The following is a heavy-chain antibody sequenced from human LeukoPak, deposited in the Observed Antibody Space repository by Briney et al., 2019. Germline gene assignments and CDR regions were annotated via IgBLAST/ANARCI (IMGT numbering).Heavy chain of an antibody. Sequence: PGGSLRLSCAASGFTFSSYSMNWVRQAPGKGLEWVSYISSSSSTIYYADSVKGRFTISRDNAKNSLYLQMNSLRAEDTAVYYCARGLYYDSSGHDAFDIWGQGTMVTVSS. J-gene: IGHJ3*02. V-gene: IGHV3-48*04. CDR2: ISSSSSTI. CDR3: ARGLYYDSSGHDAFDI. D-gene: IGHD3-22*01. CDR1: GFTFSSYS.